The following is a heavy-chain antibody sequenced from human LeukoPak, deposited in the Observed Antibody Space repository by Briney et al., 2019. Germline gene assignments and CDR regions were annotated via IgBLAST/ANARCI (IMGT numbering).Heavy chain of an antibody. CDR2: ISGSGGST. CDR3: AKDIGDYDDSSGYYLQFDY. J-gene: IGHJ4*02. CDR1: GFTFSSYA. V-gene: IGHV3-23*01. D-gene: IGHD3-22*01. Sequence: GGSLRLSCAASGFTFSSYAMSWVRQAPGKGLEWVSAISGSGGSTYYADSVKGRFTISRDNSKNTLYLQMNSLRAEDTAVYYCAKDIGDYDDSSGYYLQFDYWGQGTLVTVSS.